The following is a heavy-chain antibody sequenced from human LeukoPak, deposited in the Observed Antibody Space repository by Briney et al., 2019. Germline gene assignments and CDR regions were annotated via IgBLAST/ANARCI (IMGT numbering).Heavy chain of an antibody. D-gene: IGHD6-19*01. Sequence: GGSLRLSCTASGFTFGDYAMSWVRQAPGKGLEWVGFIRSTAYGGTTEYAASVKSKFTISSADSKPIDYLQINSLKTEDAAVYYCTRHAVAGRSRLYYFDYWGQGTLVTVSS. J-gene: IGHJ4*02. CDR1: GFTFGDYA. V-gene: IGHV3-49*04. CDR3: TRHAVAGRSRLYYFDY. CDR2: IRSTAYGGTT.